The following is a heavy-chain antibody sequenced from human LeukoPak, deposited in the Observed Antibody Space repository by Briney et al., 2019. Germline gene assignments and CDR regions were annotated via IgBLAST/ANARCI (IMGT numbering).Heavy chain of an antibody. CDR2: ISAYNGNT. CDR3: ARVGGQWPDDAFDI. CDR1: GYTFTSYG. J-gene: IGHJ3*02. D-gene: IGHD6-19*01. Sequence: ASVKVSCKASGYTFTSYGISWVRQAPGQGVEWMGWISAYNGNTNYAQKLQGRVTMTTDTSTSTAYMELRSLRSDDTAVYYCARVGGQWPDDAFDIWGQGTMVTVSS. V-gene: IGHV1-18*04.